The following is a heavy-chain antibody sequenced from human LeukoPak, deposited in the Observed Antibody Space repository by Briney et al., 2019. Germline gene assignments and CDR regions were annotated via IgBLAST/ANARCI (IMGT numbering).Heavy chain of an antibody. Sequence: MSSETLSLTCSVHGSSFTGYYWSWIRQPPGKGLEWIGERNHRGSSYFNPSFESRVTISLDMSRKQFSLNLTSVSAADTAFYYCARGSGSYSGAADYWGQGTLVTVSS. V-gene: IGHV4-34*01. J-gene: IGHJ4*02. CDR3: ARGSGSYSGAADY. D-gene: IGHD6-19*01. CDR2: RNHRGSS. CDR1: GSSFTGYY.